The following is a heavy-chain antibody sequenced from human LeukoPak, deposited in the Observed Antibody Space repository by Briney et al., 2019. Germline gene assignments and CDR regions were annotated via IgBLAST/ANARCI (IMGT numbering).Heavy chain of an antibody. V-gene: IGHV3-21*01. J-gene: IGHJ4*02. CDR1: GFTFSSYG. CDR2: ISSSSSYI. Sequence: GGSLRLSCAASGFTFSSYGMNWVRQAPGKGLEWVSSISSSSSYIYYADSVKGRFTISRDNAKNSLYLQMNSLRAEDTAVYYCARGDEHNFDYWGQGTLVTVSS. CDR3: ARGDEHNFDY.